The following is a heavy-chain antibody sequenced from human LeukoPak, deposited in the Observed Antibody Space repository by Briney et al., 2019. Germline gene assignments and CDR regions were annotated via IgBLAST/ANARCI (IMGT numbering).Heavy chain of an antibody. CDR1: GASISSHY. J-gene: IGHJ4*02. D-gene: IGHD6-19*01. CDR3: ARGLYSSGWTPYKY. CDR2: IYYSGST. Sequence: NSSETLSLTCTVSGASISSHYWSWIRQPPGKGLEGIEYIYYSGSTNYNPSLKSRVTISVDASKNKFSLKLSSVTAEDTAVYYCARGLYSSGWTPYKYWGQGTLVTVSS. V-gene: IGHV4-59*11.